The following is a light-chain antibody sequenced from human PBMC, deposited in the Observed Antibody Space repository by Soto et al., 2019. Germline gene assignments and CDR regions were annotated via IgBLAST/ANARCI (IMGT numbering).Light chain of an antibody. CDR2: GAA. J-gene: IGKJ3*01. V-gene: IGKV3-15*01. CDR1: QSVSSN. CDR3: QQYNKWPGT. Sequence: EIVMTQSPGTLSVSPGERATLSCRASQSVSSNLAWYQQKPGQAPRLLIYGAATRATGVPATFSGSGSGTEFTLTISSLQSEDFAVYYCQQYNKWPGTFGPGTKVDIK.